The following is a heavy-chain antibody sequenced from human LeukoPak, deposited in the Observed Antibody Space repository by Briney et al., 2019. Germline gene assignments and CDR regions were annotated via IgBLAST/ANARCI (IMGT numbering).Heavy chain of an antibody. CDR3: SRSIKIVGAGGGC. V-gene: IGHV1-18*01. CDR1: GYTFTIYG. J-gene: IGHJ4*02. Sequence: ASVKLCCNASGYTFTIYGIGWARQAPAQGLEWMGGISAYNGNTNYAQKLQGRVTITTYTATSTAYMDLRSLSSGDTAVYYCSRSIKIVGAGGGCWGQGPLVPVSS. CDR2: ISAYNGNT. D-gene: IGHD1-26*01.